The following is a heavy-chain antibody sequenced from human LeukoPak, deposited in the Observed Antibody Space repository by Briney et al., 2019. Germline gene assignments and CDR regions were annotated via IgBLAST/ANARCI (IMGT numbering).Heavy chain of an antibody. D-gene: IGHD3-10*01. CDR3: ARKVVRGVICWFDA. J-gene: IGHJ5*02. CDR2: IYHSGTT. V-gene: IGHV4-4*02. Sequence: SETLSLTCAVSGAFITNSHWWSWARQPPGKGLEWIGEIYHSGTTNYNPSLQSRVTMSVDKSKNQFSLNLSSVIAADTAVYYCARKVVRGVICWFDAWGQGTLVTVSS. CDR1: GAFITNSHW.